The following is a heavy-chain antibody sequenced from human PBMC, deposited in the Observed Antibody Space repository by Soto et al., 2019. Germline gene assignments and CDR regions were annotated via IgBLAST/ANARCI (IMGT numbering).Heavy chain of an antibody. Sequence: GGSLRLSCAASGFTFSSYAMSWVRQAPGKGLEWVSAISGSGGSTYYADSVKGRFTISRDNSKNTLYLQMNSLRAEDTAVYYCAKDRARGYYDFWCGYGLHYYYNGMDVWGPGTTVTVSS. CDR1: GFTFSSYA. CDR3: AKDRARGYYDFWCGYGLHYYYNGMDV. CDR2: ISGSGGST. V-gene: IGHV3-23*01. J-gene: IGHJ6*02. D-gene: IGHD3-3*01.